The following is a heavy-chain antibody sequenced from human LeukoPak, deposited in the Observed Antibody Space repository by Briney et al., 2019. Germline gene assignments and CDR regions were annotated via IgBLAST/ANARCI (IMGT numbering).Heavy chain of an antibody. CDR1: RFPFRRYN. V-gene: IGHV3-23*01. Sequence: PGGPLSLSCSASRFPFRRYNVQGLPEAPGKALECVSWIRGSGGRAYWADSVKGRFAIARDNSKNTLYLEMNSLRAEETAVYYCAKYVSSGLDAFDIWGQGTMVTVSS. CDR3: AKYVSSGLDAFDI. D-gene: IGHD3-22*01. CDR2: IRGSGGRA. J-gene: IGHJ3*02.